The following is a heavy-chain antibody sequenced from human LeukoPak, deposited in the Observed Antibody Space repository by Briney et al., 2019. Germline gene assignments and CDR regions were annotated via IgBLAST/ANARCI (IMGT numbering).Heavy chain of an antibody. CDR2: IYYSGST. Sequence: PSETLSLTCTVSGGSISSYYWSWIRQPPGKGLEWIGYIYYSGSTNYNPSLKSRVTISVDTSKNQFSLKLSSVTAADTAVYYCARTYYDYVWGSYRPNWFDPWGQGTLVTVSS. CDR3: ARTYYDYVWGSYRPNWFDP. J-gene: IGHJ5*02. D-gene: IGHD3-16*02. V-gene: IGHV4-59*08. CDR1: GGSISSYY.